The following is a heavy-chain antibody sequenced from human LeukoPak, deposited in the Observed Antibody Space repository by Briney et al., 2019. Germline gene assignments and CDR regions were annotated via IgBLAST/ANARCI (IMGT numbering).Heavy chain of an antibody. CDR1: GFTFNTYG. CDR2: IKSKTDGGTT. CDR3: TTSPPYYYDSSGSEGY. D-gene: IGHD3-22*01. J-gene: IGHJ4*02. V-gene: IGHV3-15*01. Sequence: GGSLRLSCAASGFTFNTYGMSWVRQAPGKGLEWVGRIKSKTDGGTTDYAAPVKGRFTISRDDSKNTLYLQMNSLKTEDTAVYYCTTSPPYYYDSSGSEGYWGQGTLVTVSS.